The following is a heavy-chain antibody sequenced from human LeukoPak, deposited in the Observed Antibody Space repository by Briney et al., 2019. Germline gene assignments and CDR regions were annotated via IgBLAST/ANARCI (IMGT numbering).Heavy chain of an antibody. J-gene: IGHJ6*02. V-gene: IGHV4-59*08. D-gene: IGHD3-16*01. CDR1: VGSINTYY. CDR3: ARLGYYYYYCMDV. CDR2: VHYSGST. Sequence: KPSETLSLTCIFSVGSINTYYWSWIRQPPGKGLEWIGYVHYSGSTNYNPSLKSRVTLSLDTSENQFSLKLSSVTAADTAVYYCARLGYYYYYCMDVWGQGTTVTVSS.